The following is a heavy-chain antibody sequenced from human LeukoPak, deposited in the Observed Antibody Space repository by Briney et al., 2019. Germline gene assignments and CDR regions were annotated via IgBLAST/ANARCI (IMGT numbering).Heavy chain of an antibody. J-gene: IGHJ4*02. CDR2: TYDSGST. D-gene: IGHD3-3*01. Sequence: SETLSLTCTVSGGSISPYYWSWIRQPPGKGLEWIGYTYDSGSTNYKPSLKSRVTISVDTSRNQFSLKLSSVTAADTAVYYCARARSFGVVILFDYWGQGTLVTVSS. V-gene: IGHV4-59*01. CDR1: GGSISPYY. CDR3: ARARSFGVVILFDY.